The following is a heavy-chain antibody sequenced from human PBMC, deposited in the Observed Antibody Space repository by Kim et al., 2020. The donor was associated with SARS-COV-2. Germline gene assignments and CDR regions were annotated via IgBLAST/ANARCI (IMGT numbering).Heavy chain of an antibody. J-gene: IGHJ6*03. CDR3: AGALYYHFGGHNHYYF. V-gene: IGHV3-7*01. Sequence: GGSLRLSCAASGFTYSSNCMSWVRQAPGKGLEWVSNIYQLGDTNHEDDSEKRLTTSSRDTANNPLLLQMNSMAAETAAVYYSAGALYYHFGGHNHYYF. CDR1: GFTYSSNC. CDR2: IYQLGDTN. D-gene: IGHD2-8*01.